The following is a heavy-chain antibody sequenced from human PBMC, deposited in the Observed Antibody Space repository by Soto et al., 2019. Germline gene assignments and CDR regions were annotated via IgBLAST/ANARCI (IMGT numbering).Heavy chain of an antibody. V-gene: IGHV1-46*01. CDR2: INPSGGYT. Sequence: PLKATCKSSGYTFTSYYMNWVRKAPGKGLEWLGIINPSGGYTTYAQRFLGRVTMTSDTSTSTVHMELGSLTSEDTAVYYCATSYGSGYRAFDYWGQGALVTSPQ. CDR1: GYTFTSYY. D-gene: IGHD3-10*01. CDR3: ATSYGSGYRAFDY. J-gene: IGHJ4*02.